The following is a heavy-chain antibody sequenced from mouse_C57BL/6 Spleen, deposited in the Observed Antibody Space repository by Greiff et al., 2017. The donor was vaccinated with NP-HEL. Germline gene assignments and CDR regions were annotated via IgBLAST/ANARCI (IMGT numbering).Heavy chain of an antibody. CDR2: ISNLAYSI. Sequence: EVQVVESGGGLVQPGGSLKLSCAASGFTFSDYGMAWVRQAPRKGPEWVAFISNLAYSIYYADTVTGRFTIARENAKNTLYLEMSSLRSEDTAMYYGAKVWGLRIAMDYWGQGTSVTVSS. CDR3: AKVWGLRIAMDY. J-gene: IGHJ4*01. D-gene: IGHD2-4*01. CDR1: GFTFSDYG. V-gene: IGHV5-15*01.